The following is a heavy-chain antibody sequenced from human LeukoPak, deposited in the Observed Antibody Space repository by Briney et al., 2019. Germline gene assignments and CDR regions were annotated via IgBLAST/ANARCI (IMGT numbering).Heavy chain of an antibody. CDR3: AKKTRAAASGTPHFDY. CDR2: ISSSGAST. D-gene: IGHD6-13*01. V-gene: IGHV3-23*01. J-gene: IGHJ4*02. Sequence: PGGSLRLSCAASGFTFSDYAMSWVRQAPGKGLEWVSTISSSGASTYYADSVKGRFTISRDNSKDTLYVQMNSLRADDTAVYYCAKKTRAAASGTPHFDYWGQGTLVTASS. CDR1: GFTFSDYA.